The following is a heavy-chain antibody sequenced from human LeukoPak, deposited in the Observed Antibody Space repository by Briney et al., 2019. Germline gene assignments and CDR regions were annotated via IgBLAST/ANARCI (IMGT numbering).Heavy chain of an antibody. Sequence: SVKVSCKASGGTFSSYTISWVRQAPGQGLEWMGRIIPILGIANYAQKFQGRVTITADKSTSTAYMELSSLRSEDTAVYYCARLHVVEMATASRGAFDIWGQGTMLTVSS. CDR1: GGTFSSYT. CDR2: IIPILGIA. J-gene: IGHJ3*02. D-gene: IGHD5-24*01. CDR3: ARLHVVEMATASRGAFDI. V-gene: IGHV1-69*02.